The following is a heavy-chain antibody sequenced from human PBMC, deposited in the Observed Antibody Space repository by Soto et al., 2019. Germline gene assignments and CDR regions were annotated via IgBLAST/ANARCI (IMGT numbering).Heavy chain of an antibody. V-gene: IGHV3-74*01. CDR3: ASHGMDV. CDR1: GLTFSSNW. J-gene: IGHJ6*02. CDR2: ISSDGSST. Sequence: EMQLVESGGGLVQPGGSLRLSCAASGLTFSSNWMHWVRQAPGKGLVWVSHISSDGSSTNYADSVKGRFTISRDNAKNTLYQQMTSLRAEDTAVYYCASHGMDVWGQGTTVTVSS.